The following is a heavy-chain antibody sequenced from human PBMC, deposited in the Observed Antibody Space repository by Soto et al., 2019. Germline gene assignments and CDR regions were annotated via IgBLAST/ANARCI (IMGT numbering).Heavy chain of an antibody. D-gene: IGHD6-6*01. CDR1: DFTVSSNY. Sequence: AGGSLRLSCAASDFTVSSNYMGWVRQAPGKGLEWVSVSYSGGSTYYAGSVKGRFTISRHNSKNTLYLQMNSLRGEDTAVYYCATGELGRIAALDYWGQGTLVTVSS. V-gene: IGHV3-53*04. J-gene: IGHJ4*02. CDR2: SYSGGST. CDR3: ATGELGRIAALDY.